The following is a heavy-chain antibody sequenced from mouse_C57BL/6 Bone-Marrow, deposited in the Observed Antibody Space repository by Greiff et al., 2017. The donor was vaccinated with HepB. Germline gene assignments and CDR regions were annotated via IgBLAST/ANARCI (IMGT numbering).Heavy chain of an antibody. CDR1: GFTLSSFG. J-gene: IGHJ4*01. CDR2: ISSGGTTI. D-gene: IGHD2-10*02. V-gene: IGHV5-17*02. CDR3: AKYGNYVSYDMDY. Sequence: EVKLVESGGGLVQPGGSRKLSCAVSGFTLSSFGIHWVRQAPEKGLEWVAYISSGGTTIYYADTVKGRFTISRDKPRNNLFLQMTRLRSEDTAMYYCAKYGNYVSYDMDYWGQGTSVTVSS.